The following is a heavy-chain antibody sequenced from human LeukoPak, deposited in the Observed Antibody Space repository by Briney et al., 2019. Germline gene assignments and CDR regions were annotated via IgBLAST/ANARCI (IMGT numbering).Heavy chain of an antibody. D-gene: IGHD3-10*01. J-gene: IGHJ5*02. CDR1: GGSISSGGYS. CDR3: ARDSVTMVRGVIRSSNWFDP. V-gene: IGHV4-30-2*01. CDR2: IYHSGST. Sequence: ASETLSLTCAVSGGSISSGGYSWSWIRQPPGKGLEWIGYIYHSGSTNYNPSLKSRVTISVDTSKNQFSLKLSSVTAADTAVYYCARDSVTMVRGVIRSSNWFDPWGQGTLVTVSS.